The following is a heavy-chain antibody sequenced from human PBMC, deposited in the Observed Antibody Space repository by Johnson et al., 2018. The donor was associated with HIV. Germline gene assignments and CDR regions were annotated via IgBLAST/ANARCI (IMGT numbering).Heavy chain of an antibody. D-gene: IGHD3-22*01. J-gene: IGHJ3*01. Sequence: VQLVESGGGVVQPGRSLRLSCAASGFTFSSYAMHWFRQAPGKGLEWVAVISYDGSNKYYADSVKGRFTISRDNSKNTLYLQMNSLRAEDTALYYCARFLGYYDSNGYYFGDGFDVWGLGTMVTVSS. CDR1: GFTFSSYA. CDR3: ARFLGYYDSNGYYFGDGFDV. V-gene: IGHV3-30-3*01. CDR2: ISYDGSNK.